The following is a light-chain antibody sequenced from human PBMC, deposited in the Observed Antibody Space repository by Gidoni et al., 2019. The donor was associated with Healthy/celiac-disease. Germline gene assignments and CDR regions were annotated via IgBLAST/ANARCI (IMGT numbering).Light chain of an antibody. V-gene: IGKV1-39*01. Sequence: DIQMTQSPSFLSASVGDRVTITCRASQSISSYLNWYQQKPGKAPKLLIYAASSLQSGVPSRFSGSGSGTDFTLTISSLQPEDFATYYCQQSYSTPRYTFXXXTKLEIK. CDR3: QQSYSTPRYT. J-gene: IGKJ2*01. CDR2: AAS. CDR1: QSISSY.